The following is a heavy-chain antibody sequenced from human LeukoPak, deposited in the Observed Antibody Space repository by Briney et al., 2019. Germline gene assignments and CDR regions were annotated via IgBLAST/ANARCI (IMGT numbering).Heavy chain of an antibody. CDR3: AKDGLRQQLLYYYYMDV. V-gene: IGHV3-43*02. Sequence: GGSLRLSCAASGFTVTDYAMTWVRQAPGKGLEWVSSISASGGMTYYADSVKGRFTISRDNSKNSLYLQMNSLRAEDTALYYCAKDGLRQQLLYYYYMDVWGKGTTVTVSS. CDR1: GFTVTDYA. CDR2: ISASGGMT. D-gene: IGHD6-13*01. J-gene: IGHJ6*03.